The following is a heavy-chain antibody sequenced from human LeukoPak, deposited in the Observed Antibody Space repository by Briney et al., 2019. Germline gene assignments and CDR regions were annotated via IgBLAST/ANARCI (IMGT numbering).Heavy chain of an antibody. V-gene: IGHV1-2*02. CDR3: ARDDTATPNWELGY. CDR1: GFTFTAYY. Sequence: ASVKVSCKASGFTFTAYYIHWVRQAPGQRPEWMGWVTPQTGGTNIAQKFRGRVTMTRDRSITTAYMALSRLTSDDTALYYCARDDTATPNWELGYWGQGTLVTVSS. D-gene: IGHD1-1*01. CDR2: VTPQTGGT. J-gene: IGHJ4*02.